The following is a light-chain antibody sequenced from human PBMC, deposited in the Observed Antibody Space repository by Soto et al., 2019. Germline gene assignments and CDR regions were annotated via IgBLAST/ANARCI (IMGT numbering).Light chain of an antibody. Sequence: DIQMTQSLSALSASVGDRVTITCRASQSISGYLAWFQQKPGKAPKLLIHGAFRLRSGVPSRFSGSGSGTDFTLTISSLQSEDFAVYYCQQYNNWPLTFGGGTQVDI. CDR1: QSISGY. CDR3: QQYNNWPLT. CDR2: GAF. V-gene: IGKV1-39*01. J-gene: IGKJ4*01.